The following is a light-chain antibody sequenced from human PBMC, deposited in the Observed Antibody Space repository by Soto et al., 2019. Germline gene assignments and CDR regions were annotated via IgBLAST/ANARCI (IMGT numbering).Light chain of an antibody. CDR3: TSYAGSDIWV. V-gene: IGLV2-8*01. CDR1: SSDVGAYNY. Sequence: QSALTQPPYASGSRGQSVTISCTGTSSDVGAYNYVSWYQQYPGKAPKLMIYEVSKRPSGVPDRFSGSKSGKTASLTVSGLQPEDEADYYCTSYAGSDIWVFGGGTKLTGL. CDR2: EVS. J-gene: IGLJ3*02.